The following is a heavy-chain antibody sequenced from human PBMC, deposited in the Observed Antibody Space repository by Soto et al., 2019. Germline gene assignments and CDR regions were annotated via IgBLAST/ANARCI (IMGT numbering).Heavy chain of an antibody. CDR3: ARNSPIFGSGSYYNGVSPYYYYYYMDV. CDR1: GGSFSGYY. V-gene: IGHV4-34*01. J-gene: IGHJ6*03. CDR2: INHSGST. D-gene: IGHD3-10*01. Sequence: SETLSLTCAVYGGSFSGYYWSWIRQPPGKGLEWIGEINHSGSTNYNPSLKSRVTISVDTSKNQLSLKLSSVTAADTAVYYCARNSPIFGSGSYYNGVSPYYYYYYMDVWGKGTTVTVSS.